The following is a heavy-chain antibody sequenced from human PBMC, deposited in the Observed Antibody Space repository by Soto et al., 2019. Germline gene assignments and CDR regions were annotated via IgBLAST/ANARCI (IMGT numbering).Heavy chain of an antibody. J-gene: IGHJ4*02. V-gene: IGHV1-46*01. CDR2: INTSGGST. D-gene: IGHD1-26*01. Sequence: QVQLVQSGAEVKKPGASVKVSCKASGYTFTSYYMHWVRQAPGQGLEWMGIINTSGGSTSYAQKFQGRVTMTRDASTSTVYMELSSLRSEDTAVYYCAREGRGGNYFEYWGQGTLVTVSS. CDR3: AREGRGGNYFEY. CDR1: GYTFTSYY.